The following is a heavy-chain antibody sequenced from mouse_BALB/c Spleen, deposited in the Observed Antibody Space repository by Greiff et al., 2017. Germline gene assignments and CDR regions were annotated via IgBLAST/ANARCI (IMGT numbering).Heavy chain of an antibody. J-gene: IGHJ2*01. V-gene: IGHV1-9*01. D-gene: IGHD3-3*01. CDR3: ARGGGRDYFDY. CDR1: GYTFSSYW. CDR2: ILPGSGST. Sequence: QVQLQQSGAELMKPGASVKISCKATGYTFSSYWIEWVKQRPGHGLEWIGEILPGSGSTNYNEKFKGKATFTADTSSNTAYMQLSSLTSEDSAVYYCARGGGRDYFDYWGQGTTLTVSS.